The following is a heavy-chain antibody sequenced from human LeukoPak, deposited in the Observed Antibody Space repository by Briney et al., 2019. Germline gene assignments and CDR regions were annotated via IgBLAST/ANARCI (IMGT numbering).Heavy chain of an antibody. CDR3: AKGLSHYYYYYMDV. CDR2: ISWNSGSI. V-gene: IGHV3-9*01. Sequence: GGSLRLSCAASGFTFDDYAMHWVRQAPGRGLEWVSGISWNSGSIGYADSVKGRFTISRDNAKNSLYLQMNSLRAEDTALYYCAKGLSHYYYYYMDVWGKGTTVTVSS. CDR1: GFTFDDYA. J-gene: IGHJ6*03.